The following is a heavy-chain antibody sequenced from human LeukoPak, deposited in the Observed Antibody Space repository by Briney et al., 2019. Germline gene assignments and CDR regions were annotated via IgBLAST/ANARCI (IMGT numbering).Heavy chain of an antibody. CDR3: ARNLGGSSWVFDY. D-gene: IGHD6-13*01. CDR1: GGSISSHY. CDR2: IYYSGST. V-gene: IGHV4-59*11. Sequence: SETLSLTRTVSGGSISSHYWSWIRQPPGKGLEWIGYIYYSGSTNYNPSLKSRATISVDTSKNQFSLKLSSVTAADTAVYYCARNLGGSSWVFDYWGQGTLVTVSS. J-gene: IGHJ4*02.